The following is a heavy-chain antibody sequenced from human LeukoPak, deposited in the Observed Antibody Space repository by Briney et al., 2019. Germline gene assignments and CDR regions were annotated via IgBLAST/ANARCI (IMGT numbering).Heavy chain of an antibody. V-gene: IGHV3-7*01. D-gene: IGHD1-20*01. Sequence: GGSLRLSCAASGFTFSIYWMSWVRQAPGKGLEWVANVKEDGSEKDYVDFVKGRFTISRDNAKNSLYLQMNSLRAEDTAVYYCARNQYNWNYFNHWGQGTLVTVSS. CDR1: GFTFSIYW. J-gene: IGHJ4*02. CDR3: ARNQYNWNYFNH. CDR2: VKEDGSEK.